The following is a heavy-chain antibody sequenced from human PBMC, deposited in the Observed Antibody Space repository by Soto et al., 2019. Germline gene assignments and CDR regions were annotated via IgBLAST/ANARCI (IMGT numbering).Heavy chain of an antibody. Sequence: QVQLVQSGAEEKKPGASVKVSCKASGYTFTSYAMHWVRQAPGQRLEWMGWINAGNGNTKYSQKFQGRVTITRDTSASTDYMELSSLRSEDTAVYYCARAGYSSSWYQNWFDPWGQGTLVTVSS. CDR1: GYTFTSYA. D-gene: IGHD6-13*01. CDR2: INAGNGNT. CDR3: ARAGYSSSWYQNWFDP. J-gene: IGHJ5*02. V-gene: IGHV1-3*05.